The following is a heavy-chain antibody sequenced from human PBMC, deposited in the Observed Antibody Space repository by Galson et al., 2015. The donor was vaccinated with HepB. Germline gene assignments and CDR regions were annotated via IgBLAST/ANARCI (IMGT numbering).Heavy chain of an antibody. CDR2: IYPGDSDT. CDR1: GYSFSRYW. Sequence: QSGAEVKKPGESLKIPCKDSGYSFSRYWIGWVRQMPGKGLEWMGLIYPGDSDTRYSPSFQGQVTISADESVNIAYLHWTSLKPSDTAVYYCARLRPAGDVFDVWGQGTLVTVS. J-gene: IGHJ3*01. CDR3: ARLRPAGDVFDV. V-gene: IGHV5-51*01.